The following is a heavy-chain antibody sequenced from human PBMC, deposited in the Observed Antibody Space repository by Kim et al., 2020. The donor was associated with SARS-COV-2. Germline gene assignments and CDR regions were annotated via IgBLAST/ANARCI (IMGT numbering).Heavy chain of an antibody. V-gene: IGHV3-74*01. Sequence: YADSVRGRFITSRNTAKNTLYLQVDSLRAEDTGVYYCVRGITTAGNLGGSWGQGTLVTVSS. CDR3: VRGITTAGNLGGS. D-gene: IGHD6-13*01. J-gene: IGHJ5*02.